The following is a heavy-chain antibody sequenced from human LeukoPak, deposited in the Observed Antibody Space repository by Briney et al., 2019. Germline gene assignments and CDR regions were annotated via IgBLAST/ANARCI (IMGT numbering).Heavy chain of an antibody. Sequence: PGGSLRLSCAASGFTFSSYSMNWVRQAPGKGLEWVSSISSSSSYIYYADSVKGRFTISRDNAKNSLYLQMNSLRAEDTAVYYCVREVYGSDFFDYWGRGTLVTVSS. CDR1: GFTFSSYS. CDR3: VREVYGSDFFDY. V-gene: IGHV3-21*01. J-gene: IGHJ4*02. CDR2: ISSSSSYI. D-gene: IGHD6-19*01.